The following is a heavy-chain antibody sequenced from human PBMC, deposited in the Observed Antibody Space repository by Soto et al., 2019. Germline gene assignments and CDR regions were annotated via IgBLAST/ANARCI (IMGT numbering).Heavy chain of an antibody. V-gene: IGHV3-30*18. J-gene: IGHJ4*02. D-gene: IGHD1-26*01. Sequence: QVQLVESGGGVVQPGRSLRLSCAASGFTFSSYGMHWVRQAPGKGLEWVAVISYDGSNKYYADSVKGRFTISRDNSKNTLYVQMNSLRAEDTAVYYCAKRSGSYRDFDYWGQGTLVTVSS. CDR2: ISYDGSNK. CDR1: GFTFSSYG. CDR3: AKRSGSYRDFDY.